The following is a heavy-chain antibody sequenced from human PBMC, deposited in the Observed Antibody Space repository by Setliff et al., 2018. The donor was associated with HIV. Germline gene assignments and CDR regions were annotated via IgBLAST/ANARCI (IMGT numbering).Heavy chain of an antibody. CDR2: THHSGST. Sequence: LSLTCAIPASSISSDYCWGWIRQPPGKGLEWIGSTHHSGSTYYNPSLNSRVTISVDTSKNHFSLKLRSVTAADTAVYYCARHLLRGYIYIVFDYWGQGTLVTAPQ. CDR1: ASSISSDYC. D-gene: IGHD5-18*01. J-gene: IGHJ4*02. CDR3: ARHLLRGYIYIVFDY. V-gene: IGHV4-38-2*01.